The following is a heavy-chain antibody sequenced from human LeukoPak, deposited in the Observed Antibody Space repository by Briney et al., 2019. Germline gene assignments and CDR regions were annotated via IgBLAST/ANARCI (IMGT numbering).Heavy chain of an antibody. CDR2: INAGNGNT. CDR3: ARDLGSPWAYFDY. CDR1: GYTFISYA. D-gene: IGHD7-27*01. J-gene: IGHJ4*02. V-gene: IGHV1-3*01. Sequence: ASVKVSCKASGYTFISYAMHWVRQAPGQRLEWMGWINAGNGNTKYSQKFQGRVTITRDTSASTAYMELSSLRSEDTAVYYCARDLGSPWAYFDYWGQGTLVTVSS.